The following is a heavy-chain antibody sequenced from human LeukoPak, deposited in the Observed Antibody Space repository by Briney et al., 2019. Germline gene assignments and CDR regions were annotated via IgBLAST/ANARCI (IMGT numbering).Heavy chain of an antibody. V-gene: IGHV1-46*01. J-gene: IGHJ4*02. CDR2: INPSGGST. D-gene: IGHD3-3*01. Sequence: ASVKVSCKASGYTFTSYYMHWVRQAPGQGLEWMGIINPSGGSTSYAQKFQGRVTMTRDTSTSTVYMELSSLRSEDTAVYYCARGALFGVVPLPFDYWGQGTLVAVSS. CDR3: ARGALFGVVPLPFDY. CDR1: GYTFTSYY.